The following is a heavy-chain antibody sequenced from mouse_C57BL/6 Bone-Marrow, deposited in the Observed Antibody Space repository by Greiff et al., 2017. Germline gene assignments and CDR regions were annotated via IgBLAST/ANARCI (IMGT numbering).Heavy chain of an antibody. J-gene: IGHJ2*01. V-gene: IGHV7-1*01. Sequence: EVKLVESGGGLVQSGRSLRLSCATSGFTFSDFYMEWVRQAPGKGLEWIAASRNKANDYTTEYSAAVKGRFIVSRDTSQSILYLQMNALRAEDTAIYYCAGDLGSWYFDYWGQGTTLTVSA. D-gene: IGHD4-1*01. CDR1: GFTFSDFY. CDR2: SRNKANDYTT. CDR3: AGDLGSWYFDY.